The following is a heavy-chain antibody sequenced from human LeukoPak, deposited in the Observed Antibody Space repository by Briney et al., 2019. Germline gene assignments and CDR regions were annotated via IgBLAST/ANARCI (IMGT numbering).Heavy chain of an antibody. D-gene: IGHD5-18*01. Sequence: GESLKIFCKGSGYSFTSYWIGWVRQMPGKGLEWMGIIYPGDSDTRYSPSFQGQVTVSADKSISTAYLQWSSLKASDTAMYYCARLGLVGCSYGLIIYYYYGMDVWGQGTTVTVSS. V-gene: IGHV5-51*01. CDR3: ARLGLVGCSYGLIIYYYYGMDV. J-gene: IGHJ6*02. CDR1: GYSFTSYW. CDR2: IYPGDSDT.